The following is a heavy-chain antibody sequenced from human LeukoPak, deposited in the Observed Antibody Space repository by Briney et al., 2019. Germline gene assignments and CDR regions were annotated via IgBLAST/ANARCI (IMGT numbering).Heavy chain of an antibody. D-gene: IGHD3-9*01. CDR2: INPNSGGT. CDR3: ARDHRYFDWFDYYYYYMDV. V-gene: IGHV1-2*02. CDR1: GYTFTGYY. Sequence: ASVKVSCKASGYTFTGYYMHWVRQAPGQGLEWMGWINPNSGGTNYAQKFQGRVTMTRDTSISTAYMELSRLRSDDTAVYYCARDHRYFDWFDYYYYYMDVWGKGTTVTISS. J-gene: IGHJ6*03.